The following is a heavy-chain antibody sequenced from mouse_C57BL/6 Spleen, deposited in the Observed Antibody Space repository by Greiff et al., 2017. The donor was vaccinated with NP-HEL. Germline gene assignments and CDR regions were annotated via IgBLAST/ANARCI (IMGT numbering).Heavy chain of an antibody. CDR3: ARAPYDSYAMDY. J-gene: IGHJ4*01. V-gene: IGHV3-6*01. CDR2: ISYDGSN. Sequence: DVQLVESGPGLVKPSQSLSLTCSVTGYSITSGYYWNWLRQFPGNKLEWMGYISYDGSNNYNPSLKNRISITRDTSKNQFFLKLNSVTTEDTATYYCARAPYDSYAMDYWGQGTSVTVSS. CDR1: GYSITSGYY.